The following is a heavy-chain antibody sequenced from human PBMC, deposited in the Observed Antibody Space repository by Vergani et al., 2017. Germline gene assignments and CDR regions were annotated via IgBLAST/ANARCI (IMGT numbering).Heavy chain of an antibody. V-gene: IGHV1-69*04. Sequence: QVQLVQSGAEVKKPGASVKVSCKASGGTFSSYAISWVRQAPGQGLEWMGRIIPILGIANYAQKFQGRVTITADKSTSTAYMGLSSLRSEDTAVYYCARGDDTNYFDYWGQGTLVTVSS. CDR3: ARGDDTNYFDY. CDR2: IIPILGIA. CDR1: GGTFSSYA. D-gene: IGHD3-22*01. J-gene: IGHJ4*02.